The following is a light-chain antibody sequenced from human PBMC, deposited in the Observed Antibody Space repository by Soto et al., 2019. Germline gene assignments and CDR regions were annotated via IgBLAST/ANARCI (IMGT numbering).Light chain of an antibody. V-gene: IGKV3-20*01. Sequence: EMVLTQSPDTLSLSPGERATLSCKASQSVSSSYLAWYQQRPGQAPRLLIYSTSTRAAGIPDRFTGRGSGTHFTLAISRLEPEDFAVYYCHQFGDSPQTFGQGTKVDIK. J-gene: IGKJ1*01. CDR1: QSVSSSY. CDR2: STS. CDR3: HQFGDSPQT.